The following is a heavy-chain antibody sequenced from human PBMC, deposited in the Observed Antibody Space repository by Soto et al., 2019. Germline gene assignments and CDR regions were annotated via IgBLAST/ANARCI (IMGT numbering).Heavy chain of an antibody. CDR3: ARPPPRITISQW. Sequence: SETLSLTCTVSGGSISSSSYYWGWIRQPPGKGLEWIGSIYYSGSTYYNPSLKSRVTISVDTSKNQFSLKLSSVTAADTAVYYCARPPPRITISQWWRQGPLVTV. J-gene: IGHJ4*02. CDR2: IYYSGST. CDR1: GGSISSSSYY. D-gene: IGHD3-3*01. V-gene: IGHV4-39*01.